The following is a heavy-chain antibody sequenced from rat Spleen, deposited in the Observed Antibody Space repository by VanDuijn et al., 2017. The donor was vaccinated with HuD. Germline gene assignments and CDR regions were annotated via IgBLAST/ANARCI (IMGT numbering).Heavy chain of an antibody. D-gene: IGHD1-10*01. Sequence: EVQLKESGPGLVQPSQTLSLTCVVSGFSLADYSVHWVRQPPGKGLEWMGVMWNGGNTAYNSTLKSRLSISRDTSKSQVFLKLNSLQTEDTAMYFCARSNSGVMDAWGQGASVTVSS. V-gene: IGHV2S63*01. CDR2: MWNGGNT. J-gene: IGHJ4*01. CDR3: ARSNSGVMDA. CDR1: GFSLADYS.